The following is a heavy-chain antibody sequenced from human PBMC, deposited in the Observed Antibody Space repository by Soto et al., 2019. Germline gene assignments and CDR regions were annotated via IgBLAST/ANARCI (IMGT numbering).Heavy chain of an antibody. Sequence: QVQLVQSGAEVRKPGASVTVSCRSSGDSFNDYYIHWVRQAPGQGFECMGWINPNGGVTKYAQKFQGWVSMTRDTSIRTVYMQRSRLRSDDTAVYYCAGESGGATATLDYYYFYMDVWGTGTTVTVSS. CDR2: INPNGGVT. J-gene: IGHJ6*03. CDR1: GDSFNDYY. D-gene: IGHD5-12*01. CDR3: AGESGGATATLDYYYFYMDV. V-gene: IGHV1-2*04.